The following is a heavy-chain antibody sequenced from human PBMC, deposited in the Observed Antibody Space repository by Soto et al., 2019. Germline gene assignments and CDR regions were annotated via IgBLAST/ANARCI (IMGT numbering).Heavy chain of an antibody. Sequence: QVQLQQWGAGLLKPSETLSLTCAVYGGSFSGYYWSWIRQPPGKGLEWIGEINHSGSTNYNPSLKSRVTISVDTSKNQFSLKLSSVTAADTAVYYCARVYVSDYVWGSYRHPDYWGQGTLVTVSS. CDR2: INHSGST. D-gene: IGHD3-16*02. V-gene: IGHV4-34*01. CDR1: GGSFSGYY. J-gene: IGHJ4*02. CDR3: ARVYVSDYVWGSYRHPDY.